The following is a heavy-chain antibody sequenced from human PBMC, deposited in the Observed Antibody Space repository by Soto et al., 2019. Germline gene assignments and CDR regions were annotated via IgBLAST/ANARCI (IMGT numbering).Heavy chain of an antibody. V-gene: IGHV3-33*01. CDR1: GFTFSSYG. CDR3: ARDPETGTSYWFDP. Sequence: GGSLRLSCAASGFTFSSYGMHWVRQAPGKGLEWVAVIWYDGSNKYYADSVKGRFTISRDNSKNTLYLQMNSLRAEDTAVYYCARDPETGTSYWFDPWGQGTLVTSPQ. J-gene: IGHJ5*02. CDR2: IWYDGSNK. D-gene: IGHD1-1*01.